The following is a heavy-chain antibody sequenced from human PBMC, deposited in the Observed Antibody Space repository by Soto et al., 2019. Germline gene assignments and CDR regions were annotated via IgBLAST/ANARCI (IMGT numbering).Heavy chain of an antibody. CDR2: IVVGSGNT. J-gene: IGHJ4*02. CDR3: AATYYYDSSGYYDLLFDY. CDR1: GFTFTSSA. Sequence: ASVKVSCKASGFTFTSSAVQWVRQARGQRLEWIGWIVVGSGNTNYAQKFQERVTITRDTSTSTAYMELSSLRSEDTAVYYCAATYYYDSSGYYDLLFDYWGQGILGAVSS. V-gene: IGHV1-58*01. D-gene: IGHD3-22*01.